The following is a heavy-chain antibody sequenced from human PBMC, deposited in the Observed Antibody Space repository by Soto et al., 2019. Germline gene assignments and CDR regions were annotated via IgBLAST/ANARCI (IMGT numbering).Heavy chain of an antibody. Sequence: SETLSLTCTVSGGSISSSSYYWGWIRQPPGKGLEWIGSIYYSGSTYYNPSLKSRVTISVDTSKNQVSLKLSSVTAADTAVYYCATPYCSGGSCYSHNVWNTFDYWGQGTLVTVSS. CDR1: GGSISSSSYY. D-gene: IGHD2-15*01. CDR2: IYYSGST. V-gene: IGHV4-39*01. J-gene: IGHJ4*02. CDR3: ATPYCSGGSCYSHNVWNTFDY.